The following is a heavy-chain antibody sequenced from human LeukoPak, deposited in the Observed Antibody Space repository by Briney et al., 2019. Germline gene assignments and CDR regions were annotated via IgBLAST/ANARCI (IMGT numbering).Heavy chain of an antibody. V-gene: IGHV3-11*04. Sequence: GGSLRLSCAASGFTFSDYYMSWIRQAPGKGLEWISYISTSGETIHYADSVKGRFNISRDNAKNSLYLQMNSLRAEDTAVYYCARYDFWSGYFPEGFDYWGQGTLVTVSS. J-gene: IGHJ4*02. D-gene: IGHD3-3*01. CDR3: ARYDFWSGYFPEGFDY. CDR1: GFTFSDYY. CDR2: ISTSGETI.